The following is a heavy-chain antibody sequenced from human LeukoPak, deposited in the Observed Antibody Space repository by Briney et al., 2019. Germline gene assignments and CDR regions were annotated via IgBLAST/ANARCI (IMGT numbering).Heavy chain of an antibody. V-gene: IGHV3-15*01. CDR2: IKSKTDGGTT. CDR3: TTVGTIFGVVIDY. Sequence: GGSLRLSCAASGFTFSDAWMSWVRQAPGKGLEWVGRIKSKTDGGTTDYAAPVKGRFTISRDDSKNTLYLQMNSLKTEDTAVYYCTTVGTIFGVVIDYWGQGTLVTVSS. D-gene: IGHD3-3*01. CDR1: GFTFSDAW. J-gene: IGHJ4*02.